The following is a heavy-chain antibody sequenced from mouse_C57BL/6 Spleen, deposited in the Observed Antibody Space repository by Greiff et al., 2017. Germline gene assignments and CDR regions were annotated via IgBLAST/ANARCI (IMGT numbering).Heavy chain of an antibody. J-gene: IGHJ3*01. D-gene: IGHD2-1*01. CDR3: ARKDYGNYAGFAY. V-gene: IGHV5-15*01. CDR2: ISNLAYSI. CDR1: GFTFSDYG. Sequence: EVKVVESGGGLVQPGGSLKLSCAASGFTFSDYGMAWVRQAPRKGPEWVAFISNLAYSIYYADTVTGRFTISRENAKNTLYLEMSSLRSEDTAMYYCARKDYGNYAGFAYWGQGTLVTVSA.